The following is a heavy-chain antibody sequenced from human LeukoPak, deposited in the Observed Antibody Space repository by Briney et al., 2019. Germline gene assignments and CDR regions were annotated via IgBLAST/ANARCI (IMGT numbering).Heavy chain of an antibody. V-gene: IGHV4-39*07. CDR3: ARDRPGSYFDY. Sequence: SETLSLTCTVSGGSISSSSYYWGWIRQPPGKGLEWIGSIYYSGGTYYNPSLKSRVTISVDTSKNQFSLKLSSVTAADTAVYYCARDRPGSYFDYWGQGTLVTVSS. J-gene: IGHJ4*02. CDR1: GGSISSSSYY. CDR2: IYYSGGT.